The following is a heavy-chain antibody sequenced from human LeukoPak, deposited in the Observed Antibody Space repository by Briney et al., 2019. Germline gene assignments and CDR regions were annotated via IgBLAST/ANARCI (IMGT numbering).Heavy chain of an antibody. CDR3: ARGYGGNSGEPSYYYYMDV. V-gene: IGHV4-59*08. Sequence: SETLSLTCTVSGDSIRSYYWNWVRQPPGKSLEWIGFTHYSGSTFYNPSLKSRVSTSVDTSKNQFSLRLSFVTAADTAMYYCARGYGGNSGEPSYYYYMDVWGKGTTVTVSS. D-gene: IGHD4-23*01. J-gene: IGHJ6*03. CDR2: THYSGST. CDR1: GDSIRSYY.